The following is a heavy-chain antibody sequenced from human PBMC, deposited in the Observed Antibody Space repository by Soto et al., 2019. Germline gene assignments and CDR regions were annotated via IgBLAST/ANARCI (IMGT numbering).Heavy chain of an antibody. V-gene: IGHV3-7*05. CDR3: ARDGSTSWYSYDYHGMDV. Sequence: EVQLVESGGGLVQPGRSLRLSCAASGLTFRTYWLRWVRQVPGKGLEWVANINLDGSEKNYVDSVKGRFTISRDNARNSLYLQMSSLRAEDTALYYCARDGSTSWYSYDYHGMDVWGQGTTVTVSS. CDR1: GLTFRTYW. CDR2: INLDGSEK. J-gene: IGHJ6*02. D-gene: IGHD5-18*01.